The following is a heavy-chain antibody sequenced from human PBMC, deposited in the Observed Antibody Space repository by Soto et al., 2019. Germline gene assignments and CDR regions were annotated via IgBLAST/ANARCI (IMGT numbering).Heavy chain of an antibody. CDR2: ICSGGST. CDR1: GFTVSSNY. D-gene: IGHD1-1*01. V-gene: IGHV3-53*01. J-gene: IGHJ6*02. CDR3: AKDLGTYYYYGMDV. Sequence: PGGSLRLSCAASGFTVSSNYMSWVRQAPGKGLEWVSIICSGGSTYYADSVKGRFTISRDNSKNTLYLQMNSLRAEDTAVYYCAKDLGTYYYYGMDVWGQGTTVTVSS.